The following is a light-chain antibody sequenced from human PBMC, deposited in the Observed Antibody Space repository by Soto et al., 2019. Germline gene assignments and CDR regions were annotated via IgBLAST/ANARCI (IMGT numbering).Light chain of an antibody. CDR2: DAS. Sequence: DIQMTQSPSTLSASVGDRVTITCRASQSISSWLAWYQQKPGKAPKLLIYDASSLESGVPSRLGGSGSGTEFTLTISSLQPDDFATYYCQQYNSYSRFGQGTKV. CDR1: QSISSW. V-gene: IGKV1-5*01. J-gene: IGKJ1*01. CDR3: QQYNSYSR.